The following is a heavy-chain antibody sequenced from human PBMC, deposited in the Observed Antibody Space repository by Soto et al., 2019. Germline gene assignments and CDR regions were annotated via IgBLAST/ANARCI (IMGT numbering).Heavy chain of an antibody. CDR1: GGTFSSYA. J-gene: IGHJ6*02. CDR2: IIPIFGTA. V-gene: IGHV1-69*01. Sequence: QVQLVQSGAEVKKPGSSVKVSCKASGGTFSSYAISWVRQAPGQGLEWMGGIIPIFGTANYAQKFQGRVTITADESTSTAYMELSSLRSEDTAVYYCARGDSGSYHRYYYYGMDVWGQGTTVTVSS. D-gene: IGHD1-26*01. CDR3: ARGDSGSYHRYYYYGMDV.